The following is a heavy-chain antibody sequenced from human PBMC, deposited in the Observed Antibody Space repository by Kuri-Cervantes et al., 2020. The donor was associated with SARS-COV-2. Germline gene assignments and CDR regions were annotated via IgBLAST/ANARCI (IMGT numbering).Heavy chain of an antibody. CDR3: ARAYCGGDCEFDY. D-gene: IGHD2-21*02. Sequence: GGSLRLSCAASGFTFGSYVMNWVRQAPGKGLEWVSTISVSGGSTYYADSVKGRYTISRDSSENTLYLQMNSLRAEDTAVYYCARAYCGGDCEFDYWGQGNLVTVSS. J-gene: IGHJ4*02. CDR1: GFTFGSYV. CDR2: ISVSGGST. V-gene: IGHV3-23*01.